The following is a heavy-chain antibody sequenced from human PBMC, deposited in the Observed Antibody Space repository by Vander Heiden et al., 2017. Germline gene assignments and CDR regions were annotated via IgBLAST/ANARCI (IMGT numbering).Heavy chain of an antibody. V-gene: IGHV3-74*01. J-gene: IGHJ4*02. D-gene: IGHD3-10*01. CDR3: ARDFGDYISEYAFDY. CDR1: GFTFSNSW. Sequence: EVQLVESGGGLVQPGGSLRLSCASSGFTFSNSWMHWLRQTPGTGLVWVQRINGDGTTTAYADSVMGRVTISRDNAKNTLFLQMSSLRADDTALYYCARDFGDYISEYAFDYWGQGIQVTVS. CDR2: INGDGTTT.